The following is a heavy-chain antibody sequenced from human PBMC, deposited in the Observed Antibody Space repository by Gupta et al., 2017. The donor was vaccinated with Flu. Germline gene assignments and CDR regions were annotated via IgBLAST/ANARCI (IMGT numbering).Heavy chain of an antibody. CDR2: IASDGSHK. D-gene: IGHD2-2*01. J-gene: IGHJ6*03. CDR3: AKDGPWTASCPYYCYYMDV. Sequence: QMPLVESGGGVGQVGTSLRISFAASGFTFSSYGMQWVRPAPGKGLEWVAYIASDGSHKDYADSVRGRFTISRDNSKNTLSLEMDSLRVEDTAVYYCAKDGPWTASCPYYCYYMDVWGKGTTVTVSS. V-gene: IGHV3-30*18. CDR1: GFTFSSYG.